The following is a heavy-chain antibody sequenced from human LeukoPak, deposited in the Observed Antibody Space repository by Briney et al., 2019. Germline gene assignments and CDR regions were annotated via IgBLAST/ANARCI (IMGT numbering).Heavy chain of an antibody. CDR2: ISHSTTT. Sequence: SETLSLTCNVSGYSISSTSYGAWIRQPPGKGLEWIATISHSTTTYYTPSLKSRLTMSMDTSKNQFSLKLRSVTVADTAVYYCARVNPPVATFDYWGQGTLVSVSS. CDR3: ARVNPPVATFDY. D-gene: IGHD2-21*01. J-gene: IGHJ4*02. CDR1: GYSISSTSY. V-gene: IGHV4-38-2*02.